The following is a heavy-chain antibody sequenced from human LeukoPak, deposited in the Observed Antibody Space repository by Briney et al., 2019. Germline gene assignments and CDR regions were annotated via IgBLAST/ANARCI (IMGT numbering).Heavy chain of an antibody. V-gene: IGHV3-66*02. D-gene: IGHD1-26*01. J-gene: IGHJ4*02. CDR2: IYSDGST. CDR3: ARVETGVGGGWVPFDY. CDR1: GLTVTSY. Sequence: GGSLRLSCAASGLTVTSYITWVRQAPGKALEWVSVIYSDGSTYYADSVRGRFTISRDNSKNTVYLQMNSLRAEDTAVYYCARVETGVGGGWVPFDYWGQGTLVTVSS.